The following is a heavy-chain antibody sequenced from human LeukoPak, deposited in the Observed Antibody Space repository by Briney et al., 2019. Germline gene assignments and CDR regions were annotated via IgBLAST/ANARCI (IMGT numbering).Heavy chain of an antibody. D-gene: IGHD2-8*02. J-gene: IGHJ4*02. V-gene: IGHV3-23*01. CDR2: ISISGGNT. Sequence: GGSLRLSCAASGFTFSNYPMTWVRQAPGKGLEWVSSISISGGNTYYADSVKGRFTISRDSSKNTLYLQMNSLRAEDTAVYYCAKKDQDHDYWYYFDSWGQGTLVTVSS. CDR1: GFTFSNYP. CDR3: AKKDQDHDYWYYFDS.